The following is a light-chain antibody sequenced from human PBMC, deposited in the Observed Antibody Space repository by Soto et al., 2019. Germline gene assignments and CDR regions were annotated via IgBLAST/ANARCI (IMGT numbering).Light chain of an antibody. CDR1: QSVSSSY. J-gene: IGKJ3*01. Sequence: EIVLTQSPGTLSLSPGERATLSCRASQSVSSSYLAWYQQTPGQAPRLLIYGASSRATGIPDRFSGSGSGTDFTLTISRLEPEDFAVYYCQQYGSSPEAFGPGTKVDIK. CDR2: GAS. CDR3: QQYGSSPEA. V-gene: IGKV3-20*01.